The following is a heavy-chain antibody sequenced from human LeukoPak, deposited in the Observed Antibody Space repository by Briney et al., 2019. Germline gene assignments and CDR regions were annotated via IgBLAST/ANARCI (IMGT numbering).Heavy chain of an antibody. CDR1: GFSFSTYA. J-gene: IGHJ3*02. CDR3: ARDPKYGDYGGI. Sequence: GGSLRLSCAASGFSFSTYAISWVRQAPGKGLEWVSCISTTSSYIFYADSVRGRFTISRDNAKNSLYLQMNSLRAEDTAVYYCARDPKYGDYGGIWGQGTMVTVSS. CDR2: ISTTSSYI. V-gene: IGHV3-21*01. D-gene: IGHD4-17*01.